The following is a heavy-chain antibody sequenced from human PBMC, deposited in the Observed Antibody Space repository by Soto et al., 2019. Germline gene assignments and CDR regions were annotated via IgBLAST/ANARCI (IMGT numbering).Heavy chain of an antibody. CDR2: IYYSGST. Sequence: SETLSLTCTVSGGSISSYYWSWIRQPPGKGLEWIGYIYYSGSTNYNPSLKSRVTISVDTSKNQFSLKLSSVTAADTAVYYCARGALIYDILTGPLDYWGQGTLVTVSS. V-gene: IGHV4-59*08. D-gene: IGHD3-9*01. J-gene: IGHJ4*02. CDR3: ARGALIYDILTGPLDY. CDR1: GGSISSYY.